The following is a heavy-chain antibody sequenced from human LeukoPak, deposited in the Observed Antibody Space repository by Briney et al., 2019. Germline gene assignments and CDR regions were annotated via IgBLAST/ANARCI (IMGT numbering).Heavy chain of an antibody. CDR3: ARLSGSYDYYFDY. V-gene: IGHV5-51*01. CDR2: IYPGDSDT. J-gene: IGHJ4*02. Sequence: GESLQISCKGSGYSFTSYWIGWVRQMPGKGLEWMGIIYPGDSDTRYSPSFQGQVTISADKSISTAYLQWNSLKASDTAMYYCARLSGSYDYYFDYWGQGTLVTVSS. D-gene: IGHD1-26*01. CDR1: GYSFTSYW.